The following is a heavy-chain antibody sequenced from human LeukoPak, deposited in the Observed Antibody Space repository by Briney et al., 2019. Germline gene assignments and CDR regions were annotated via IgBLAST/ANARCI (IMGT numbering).Heavy chain of an antibody. CDR3: ARDKVGQYCSGGSCYEYYYYYGMDV. Sequence: PGGSLRLSCAASGFTFSSYAMHWVRQAPGKGLEWVAVISYDGSNKYYADSVKGRFTISRDNSKNTLYLQMNSLGAEDTAVYYCARDKVGQYCSGGSCYEYYYYYGMDVWGQGTTVTVSS. V-gene: IGHV3-30-3*01. D-gene: IGHD2-15*01. CDR1: GFTFSSYA. J-gene: IGHJ6*02. CDR2: ISYDGSNK.